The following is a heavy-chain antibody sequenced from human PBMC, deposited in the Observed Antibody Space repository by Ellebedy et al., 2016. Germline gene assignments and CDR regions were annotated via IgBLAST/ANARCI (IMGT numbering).Heavy chain of an antibody. J-gene: IGHJ6*02. V-gene: IGHV1-46*01. D-gene: IGHD3-16*01. Sequence: ASVKVSCXASGYTFSNYGITWVRQAPGQGLEWMGIINPSVGSTSYAQKFQGRVTMTRDTSTSTVYMELSSLRSEDTAVYYCARDRVLGYVVSYYYGMDVWGQGTTVTVSS. CDR1: GYTFSNYG. CDR2: INPSVGST. CDR3: ARDRVLGYVVSYYYGMDV.